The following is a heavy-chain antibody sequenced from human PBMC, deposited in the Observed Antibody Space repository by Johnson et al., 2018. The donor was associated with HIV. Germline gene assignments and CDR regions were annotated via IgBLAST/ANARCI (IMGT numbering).Heavy chain of an antibody. D-gene: IGHD6-13*01. CDR1: GFTFSSYA. V-gene: IGHV3-30-3*01. Sequence: QMLLVESGGGVVQPGRSLRLSCAASGFTFSSYAMHWVRQAPGKGLEWVAVISSDVSNKYYADSVKGRFTISRDNSKNTLYLQMNSLSAEDTAVYYCAKVAVATAAGGVALDIWGPGTMVTVS. CDR3: AKVAVATAAGGVALDI. CDR2: ISSDVSNK. J-gene: IGHJ3*02.